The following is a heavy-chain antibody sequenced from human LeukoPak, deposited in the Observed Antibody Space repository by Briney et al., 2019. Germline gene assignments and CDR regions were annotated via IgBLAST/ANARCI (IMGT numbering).Heavy chain of an antibody. CDR2: INWNGGST. D-gene: IGHD6-19*01. Sequence: GGSLRLSCAASGFTFDDYGMTWVRQAPGKGLEWVSGINWNGGSTAYADSVKGRFTISRDNAKNSIYLQMNSLRVEDTGVYYCARDLRSGWFSYWGQGALVIVSS. CDR1: GFTFDDYG. CDR3: ARDLRSGWFSY. J-gene: IGHJ4*02. V-gene: IGHV3-20*04.